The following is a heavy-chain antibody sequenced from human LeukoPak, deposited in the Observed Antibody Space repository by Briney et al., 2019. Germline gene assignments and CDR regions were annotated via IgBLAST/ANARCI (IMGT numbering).Heavy chain of an antibody. Sequence: GGSLRLSCAASGFTFSSYAMSWVRRAPGKGLEWVSAISGSGGSTYYADSVKGRFTISRDNAENSLYLQMNSLGVEDTAVYYCARAVISIFDNWGQGTLVTVSS. V-gene: IGHV3-23*01. CDR2: ISGSGGST. D-gene: IGHD3-3*02. J-gene: IGHJ4*02. CDR1: GFTFSSYA. CDR3: ARAVISIFDN.